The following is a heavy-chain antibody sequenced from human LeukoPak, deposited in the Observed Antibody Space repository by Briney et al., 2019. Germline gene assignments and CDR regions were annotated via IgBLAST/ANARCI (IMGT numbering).Heavy chain of an antibody. CDR1: GYTLTGYY. J-gene: IGHJ6*02. CDR2: INPNSGGT. CDR3: ARDRWVSSPYYYYGMDV. Sequence: SLKFSFKASGYTLTGYYMHRVRQATGQGLKWVGLINPNSGGTNYAQKFQGWVTMTRDTSISTAYMELSRLRSDDTAVYYCARDRWVSSPYYYYGMDVWGQGTTVTVSS. V-gene: IGHV1-2*04. D-gene: IGHD4-23*01.